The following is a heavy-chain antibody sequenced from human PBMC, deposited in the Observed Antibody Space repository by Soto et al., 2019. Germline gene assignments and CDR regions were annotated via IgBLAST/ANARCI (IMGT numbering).Heavy chain of an antibody. Sequence: PGGSLRLSCAASGFTFSSYAMHWVRQAPGKGLEWVAVISYDGSNKYYADSVKGRFTISRDNSKNTLYLQMNSLRAEDTAVYYCAKPQLRFLEWTFDYWGQGTLVTVSS. CDR1: GFTFSSYA. D-gene: IGHD3-3*01. CDR2: ISYDGSNK. J-gene: IGHJ4*02. V-gene: IGHV3-30-3*02. CDR3: AKPQLRFLEWTFDY.